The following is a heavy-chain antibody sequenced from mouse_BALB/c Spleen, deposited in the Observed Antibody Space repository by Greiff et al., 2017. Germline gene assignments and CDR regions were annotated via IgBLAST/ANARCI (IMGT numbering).Heavy chain of an antibody. V-gene: IGHV1S16*01. CDR2: INPSNGGT. CDR3: TISCAMDY. Sequence: VQLQQPGAELVKPGASVKLSCKASGYTFTSYWMHWVKLSPGQGLEWIGEINPSNGGTNYNEKFKRKATLTVDKSSSTACMQLSSLTSEDSAVYCCTISCAMDYWGQGTSVTVSA. J-gene: IGHJ4*01. CDR1: GYTFTSYW.